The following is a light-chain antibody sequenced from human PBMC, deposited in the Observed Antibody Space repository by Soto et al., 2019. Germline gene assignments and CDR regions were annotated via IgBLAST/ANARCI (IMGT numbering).Light chain of an antibody. V-gene: IGKV1-5*01. CDR1: QTINNW. J-gene: IGKJ1*01. CDR3: QHYNSYPWT. Sequence: DIQMTQSPSTLSASIGDRVTITCRASQTINNWLAWYQQKPGKAPNLLIYHASNLETGVPSRFSGSAFGTEFTLTISSLQPDDFATYYCQHYNSYPWTFGQVTKVDIK. CDR2: HAS.